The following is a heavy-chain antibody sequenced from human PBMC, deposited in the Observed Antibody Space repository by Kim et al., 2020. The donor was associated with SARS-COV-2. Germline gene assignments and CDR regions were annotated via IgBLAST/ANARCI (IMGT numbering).Heavy chain of an antibody. V-gene: IGHV1-2*06. J-gene: IGHJ3*02. D-gene: IGHD1-1*01. CDR1: GYTFTDYY. CDR2: IHPNSGIT. Sequence: ASVKVSCKASGYTFTDYYVHWVRQAPGQGLEWMGRIHPNSGITNYVEKFQGRVTMTRDTSISTAYMYLSSLRSDDTAVYYCAKDWGMGGTRDSWGQGTM. CDR3: AKDWGMGGTRDS.